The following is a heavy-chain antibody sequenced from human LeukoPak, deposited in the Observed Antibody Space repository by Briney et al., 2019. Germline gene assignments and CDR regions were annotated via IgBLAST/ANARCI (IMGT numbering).Heavy chain of an antibody. D-gene: IGHD6-13*01. CDR2: IYSGGST. Sequence: GGSLRLSCAASGFTVSSNYMSWVRQAPGKGLEGVSVIYSGGSTYYADSVKGRFTISRDNSKNTLYLQMNSLRAEDTAVYYCAKTSRESSSFFDYWGQGTLVTVSS. CDR1: GFTVSSNY. V-gene: IGHV3-53*01. J-gene: IGHJ4*02. CDR3: AKTSRESSSFFDY.